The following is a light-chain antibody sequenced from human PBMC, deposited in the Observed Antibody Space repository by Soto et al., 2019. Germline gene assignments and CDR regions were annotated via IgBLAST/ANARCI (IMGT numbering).Light chain of an antibody. CDR2: EVF. CDR1: SSDVGGYDY. Sequence: QSALTQPASVSGSPGQSITISCTGTSSDVGGYDYVSWYQQNPGKAPKLMIYEVFNRPSGVSGRFSGSKSGNTASLTISGLQAEDEGDYYCLSYTGSSARIFGTGTQLTVL. V-gene: IGLV2-14*01. J-gene: IGLJ1*01. CDR3: LSYTGSSARI.